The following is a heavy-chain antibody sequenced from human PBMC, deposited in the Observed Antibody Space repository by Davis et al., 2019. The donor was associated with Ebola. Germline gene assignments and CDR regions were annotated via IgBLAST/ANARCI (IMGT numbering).Heavy chain of an antibody. J-gene: IGHJ4*02. V-gene: IGHV1-46*01. CDR3: ARVGDGYNSGY. CDR1: GYTFTSYY. CDR2: INPSGGST. D-gene: IGHD5-24*01. Sequence: AASVKVSCKASGYTFTSYYVHWVRQAPGQGLEWMGIINPSGGSTSYAQKFQGRVTMTRDTSTSTAYMELSSLRSEDTAVYYCARVGDGYNSGYWGQGTLVTVSS.